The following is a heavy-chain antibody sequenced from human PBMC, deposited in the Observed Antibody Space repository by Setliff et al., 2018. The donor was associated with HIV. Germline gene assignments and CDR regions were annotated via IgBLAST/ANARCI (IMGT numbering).Heavy chain of an antibody. CDR2: MNQSGTT. CDR3: VRWYYCVSGACYRADY. D-gene: IGHD2-21*02. V-gene: IGHV4-34*01. CDR1: GTSFSDHY. J-gene: IGHJ4*02. Sequence: SETLSLTCSVYGTSFSDHYWSWVRQTPGKGLEWIGAMNQSGTTNYNPSLKSRVTMSIDTSERQFSLKLTSVTAADTAVYYCVRWYYCVSGACYRADYWGQGTMVTVSS.